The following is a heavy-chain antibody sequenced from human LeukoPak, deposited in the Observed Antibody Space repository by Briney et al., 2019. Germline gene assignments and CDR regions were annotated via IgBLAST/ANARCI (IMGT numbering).Heavy chain of an antibody. J-gene: IGHJ5*02. CDR3: AKGHADFGTGFDL. Sequence: GGSLRLSCAASGFTFSNFAMSWVRQAPGKGLESVSLVSGAGGSTYYADSVKGRFTISRDNSKNTLYLQVNSLRAEDTAVYYCAKGHADFGTGFDLWGQGTLVTVFS. CDR2: VSGAGGST. CDR1: GFTFSNFA. V-gene: IGHV3-23*01. D-gene: IGHD4/OR15-4a*01.